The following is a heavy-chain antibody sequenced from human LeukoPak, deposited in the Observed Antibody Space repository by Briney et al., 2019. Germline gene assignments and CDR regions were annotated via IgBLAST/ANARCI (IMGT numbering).Heavy chain of an antibody. J-gene: IGHJ3*02. Sequence: ASVKVSCKASGYDFINYGISWVRQAPGQGLEWMGIINPSGGSTSYAQKFQGRVTMTRDTSTSTVYMELSSLRSEDTAVYYCARDRAAAGDAFDIWGQGTMVTVSS. V-gene: IGHV1-46*01. CDR2: INPSGGST. CDR3: ARDRAAAGDAFDI. D-gene: IGHD6-13*01. CDR1: GYDFINYG.